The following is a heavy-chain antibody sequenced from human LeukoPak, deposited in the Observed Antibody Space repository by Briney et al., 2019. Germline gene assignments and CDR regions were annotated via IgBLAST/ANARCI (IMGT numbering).Heavy chain of an antibody. CDR1: GVSISNFY. V-gene: IGHV4-59*08. D-gene: IGHD3-10*01. J-gene: IGHJ4*02. Sequence: SETLSLTCSVSGVSISNFYWSWLRQPPGKGLEWLGYIHSSGGTNYNPSLKSRVTMSVDTSNNQFSLKLNSVNAADTAVYYCARHVSGIYGSRGDFDYWGRGTLVTVPS. CDR2: IHSSGGT. CDR3: ARHVSGIYGSRGDFDY.